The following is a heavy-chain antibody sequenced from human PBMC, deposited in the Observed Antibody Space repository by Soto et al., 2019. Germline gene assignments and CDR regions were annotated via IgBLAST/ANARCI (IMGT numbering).Heavy chain of an antibody. D-gene: IGHD3-10*01. Sequence: QVKLVQSGAEGKKPGASVKVSCETSGYTFANYPMHWVRQAPGQTLEWMGWINAGNGYTKYSQKFQGRVTITRDTSASIAYMELSSLRSEDTAVYYCARAKIITTLDYWGQGTLVTVSS. CDR1: GYTFANYP. J-gene: IGHJ4*02. CDR2: INAGNGYT. CDR3: ARAKIITTLDY. V-gene: IGHV1-3*01.